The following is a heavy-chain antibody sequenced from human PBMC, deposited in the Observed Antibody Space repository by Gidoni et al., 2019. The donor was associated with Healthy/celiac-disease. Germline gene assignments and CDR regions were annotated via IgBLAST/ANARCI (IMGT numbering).Heavy chain of an antibody. CDR2: ISWNSGSI. CDR3: AKDGSRTSYYGMDV. V-gene: IGHV3-9*01. J-gene: IGHJ6*02. Sequence: EVQLVESGGGLVQPGSSLRLSCAASGFTFDDSAMHWVRQAPGKGLEWVSGISWNSGSIGYADSVKGRFTISRDNAKNSLYLQMNSLRAEDTALYYCAKDGSRTSYYGMDVWGQGTTVTVSS. CDR1: GFTFDDSA. D-gene: IGHD2-2*01.